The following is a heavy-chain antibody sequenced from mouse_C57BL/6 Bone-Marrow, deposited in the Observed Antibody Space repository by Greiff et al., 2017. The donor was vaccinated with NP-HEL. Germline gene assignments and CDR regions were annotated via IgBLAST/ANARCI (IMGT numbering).Heavy chain of an antibody. J-gene: IGHJ4*01. Sequence: VQLQQSGAELAKPGASVKLSCKASGYTFTSYWMHWVKQRPGQGLEWIGYINPSSGYTKYNQKFKEKVTLTADNSSNTAYMQLSSLTYEDAAVYYCARLRSKYDYSMDYWGQGTAVTVSS. CDR1: GYTFTSYW. CDR3: ARLRSKYDYSMDY. V-gene: IGHV1-7*01. CDR2: INPSSGYT. D-gene: IGHD2-5*01.